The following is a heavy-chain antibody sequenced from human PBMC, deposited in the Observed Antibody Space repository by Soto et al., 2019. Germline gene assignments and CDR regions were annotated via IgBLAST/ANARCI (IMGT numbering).Heavy chain of an antibody. CDR3: TTDSIAVAGDLDIDY. D-gene: IGHD6-19*01. CDR2: IKSKTDGGTT. Sequence: PGGFLRLSCAASGFTFSNAWMNWVRQAPGKGLEWVGRIKSKTDGGTTDYAAPVKGRFTISRDDSKNTLYLQMNSLKTEDTAVYYCTTDSIAVAGDLDIDYWGQGTLVTVSS. J-gene: IGHJ4*02. V-gene: IGHV3-15*07. CDR1: GFTFSNAW.